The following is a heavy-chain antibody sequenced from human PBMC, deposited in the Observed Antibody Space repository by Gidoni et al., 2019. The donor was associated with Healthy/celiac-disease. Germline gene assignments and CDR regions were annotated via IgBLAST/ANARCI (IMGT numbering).Heavy chain of an antibody. V-gene: IGHV4-34*01. CDR1: GGSFSGYY. CDR2: INHSGST. D-gene: IGHD3-22*01. Sequence: QVQLQQWGAGLLKPSETLSLTCAVHGGSFSGYYWSWVRQPPGKGLEWIGEINHSGSTNYNPSLKSRVTISVDTSKNQFSLKLSSVTAADTAVYYCARGLSGDYYDSSGYYSFGYWGQGTLVTVSS. J-gene: IGHJ4*02. CDR3: ARGLSGDYYDSSGYYSFGY.